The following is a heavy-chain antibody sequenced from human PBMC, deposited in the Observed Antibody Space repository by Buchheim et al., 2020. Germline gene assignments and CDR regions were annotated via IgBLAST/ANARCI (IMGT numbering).Heavy chain of an antibody. CDR3: ARHLGGYCTGGVCYTIGIDWFDP. CDR2: IYYSGST. Sequence: QLQLQESGPGLVKPSETLSLTCTVSGGSISSSSYYWGWIRQPPGKGLEWIGSIYYSGSTYYNPSLKSRVTISVDTSKNQFSLKLSSVTAADTAVYYCARHLGGYCTGGVCYTIGIDWFDPWGQGTL. D-gene: IGHD2-8*02. CDR1: GGSISSSSYY. V-gene: IGHV4-39*01. J-gene: IGHJ5*02.